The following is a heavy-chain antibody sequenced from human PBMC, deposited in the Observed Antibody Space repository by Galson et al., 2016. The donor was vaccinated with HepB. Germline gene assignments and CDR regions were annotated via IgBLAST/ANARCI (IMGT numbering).Heavy chain of an antibody. D-gene: IGHD5-18*01. CDR2: ISGNGDI. J-gene: IGHJ4*02. CDR3: AKDSQKWLPIHFFDY. CDR1: GFTFDDYA. Sequence: SLRLSCAASGFTFDDYAMHWVRQAPGKGLEWVSGISGNGDIGYADSVKGRFTISRDDAKNSLYLQMNSLRLEDTAFYYCAKDSQKWLPIHFFDYWGQGTLVTVSS. V-gene: IGHV3-9*01.